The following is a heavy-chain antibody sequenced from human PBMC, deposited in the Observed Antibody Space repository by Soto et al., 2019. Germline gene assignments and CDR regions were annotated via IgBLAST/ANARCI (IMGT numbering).Heavy chain of an antibody. Sequence: PSENLSLTCAVYGGSFSGYYCSWVRQPPGKGLEWIGEISHSGSTNYNSSLESRVTISVDTSKNQLFLKLSSVTAADTAVYYCVRALAAVQEWGQGTPVTVSS. CDR2: ISHSGST. D-gene: IGHD6-13*01. CDR3: VRALAAVQE. J-gene: IGHJ4*02. V-gene: IGHV4-34*01. CDR1: GGSFSGYY.